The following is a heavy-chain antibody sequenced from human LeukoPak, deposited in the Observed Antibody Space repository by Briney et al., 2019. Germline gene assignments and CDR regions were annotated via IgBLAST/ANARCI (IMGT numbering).Heavy chain of an antibody. J-gene: IGHJ3*02. CDR3: ARDKWELRADAFEI. CDR1: GFTFSSYS. D-gene: IGHD1-26*01. CDR2: ISSSSSSSSGSTI. Sequence: GGSLRLSCAASGFTFSSYSMNWVRRAPGKGLEWVSYISSSSSSSSGSTIYYADSVKGRFTISRDNAKNSLYLQMNSLRAEDTAVYYCARDKWELRADAFEIWGQGTMVTVSS. V-gene: IGHV3-48*04.